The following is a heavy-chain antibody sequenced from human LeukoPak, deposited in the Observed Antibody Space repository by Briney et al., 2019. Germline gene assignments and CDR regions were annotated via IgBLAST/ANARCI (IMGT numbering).Heavy chain of an antibody. J-gene: IGHJ4*02. Sequence: SETLSLTCNVSGGSISTYYWTWIRQSPGKGLEWIGYVYYSGSTSYSPSLKSRVTISVDTSMNQFSLKLSSVTAADTAVYYCARELGGGYFDYWGQGTLVTVSS. CDR2: VYYSGST. D-gene: IGHD3-10*01. V-gene: IGHV4-59*12. CDR1: GGSISTYY. CDR3: ARELGGGYFDY.